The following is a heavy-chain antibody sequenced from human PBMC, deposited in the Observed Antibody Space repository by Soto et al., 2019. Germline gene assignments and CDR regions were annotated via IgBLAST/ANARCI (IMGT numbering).Heavy chain of an antibody. V-gene: IGHV3-23*01. CDR2: IGGSGAAT. D-gene: IGHD3-9*01. J-gene: IGHJ4*02. CDR3: ANVNILTGYAPPYYVDS. Sequence: GGSLRLSCAASGFTFATFVMSWVRQAPGRGLEWVSSIGGSGAATYYADSVKGRFTIARDNSESTLFLQMNSLRADDTAVYYCANVNILTGYAPPYYVDSWGQGTLVTVSS. CDR1: GFTFATFV.